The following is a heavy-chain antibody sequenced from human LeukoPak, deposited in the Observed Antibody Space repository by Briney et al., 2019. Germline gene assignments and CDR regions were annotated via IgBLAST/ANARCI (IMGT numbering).Heavy chain of an antibody. J-gene: IGHJ4*02. V-gene: IGHV4-34*01. CDR3: ARSRPTGSWHGAFVDY. Sequence: PSETLSLTCAVYGGSFSGYYWSWIRQPPGKGLEWIGEINHSGSTNYNPSLKSRVTISVDTSKNQFSLKLSSVTAADTAVYYCARSRPTGSWHGAFVDYWGQGTLGTVSS. CDR2: INHSGST. CDR1: GGSFSGYY. D-gene: IGHD6-13*01.